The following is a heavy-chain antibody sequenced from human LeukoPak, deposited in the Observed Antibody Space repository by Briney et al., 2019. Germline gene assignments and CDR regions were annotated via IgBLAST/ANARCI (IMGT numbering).Heavy chain of an antibody. J-gene: IGHJ4*02. CDR3: ARDGSGYHYFDC. CDR1: GYTFTSFY. V-gene: IGHV1-46*01. D-gene: IGHD3-22*01. CDR2: INPSGGST. Sequence: GASVKVSCKASGYTFTSFYMLWVRQAPGQGLEWLGIINPSGGSTNYAQKFQGRVTMTRDTSTSTVYMELSSLRSEDTAVYYCARDGSGYHYFDCWGQGTLVTVSS.